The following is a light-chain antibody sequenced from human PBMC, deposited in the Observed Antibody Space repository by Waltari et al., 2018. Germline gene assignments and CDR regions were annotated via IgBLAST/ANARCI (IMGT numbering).Light chain of an antibody. J-gene: IGKJ4*01. CDR2: GAS. V-gene: IGKV3-15*01. Sequence: EIVMTQSPVTLSVSPGERATLSCRASLSVNTDLAWYQQKPGQAPRLLIYGASSRATGIPARFSGSGSGTEFTLTISSLQSEDFAGYYCQQYNAWPPSLTFGGGTKVEIK. CDR3: QQYNAWPPSLT. CDR1: LSVNTD.